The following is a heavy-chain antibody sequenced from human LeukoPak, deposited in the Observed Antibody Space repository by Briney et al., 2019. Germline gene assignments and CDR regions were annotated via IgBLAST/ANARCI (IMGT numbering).Heavy chain of an antibody. CDR3: ARRRVSGWYDY. CDR1: GGSFSGYY. Sequence: KASETLSLTCAVYGGSFSGYYWSWLRQPPGKGLEWIGEINHSGSTNYNPSLKSRVTISVDTSKNQFSLKLSSVTAADTAVYYCARRRVSGWYDYWGQGTLVTVSS. CDR2: INHSGST. V-gene: IGHV4-34*01. J-gene: IGHJ4*02. D-gene: IGHD6-19*01.